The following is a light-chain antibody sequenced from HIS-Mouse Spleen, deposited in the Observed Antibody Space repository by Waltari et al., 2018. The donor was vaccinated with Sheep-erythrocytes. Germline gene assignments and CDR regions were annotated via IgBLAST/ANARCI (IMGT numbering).Light chain of an antibody. V-gene: IGLV2-23*01. J-gene: IGLJ3*02. CDR2: EGS. CDR1: SSHVGSYNL. Sequence: QSALTQPASVSGSPGQSITISCTGTSSHVGSYNLFPWYQQPPGKAPKLMIYEGSKRPSGVSNRFSGSKSGNTASLTISGLQAEDEADYYCCSYAGSSTPWVFGGGTKLTVL. CDR3: CSYAGSSTPWV.